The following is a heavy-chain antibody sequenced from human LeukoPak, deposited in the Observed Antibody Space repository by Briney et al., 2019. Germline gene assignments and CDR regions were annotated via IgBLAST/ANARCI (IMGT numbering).Heavy chain of an antibody. J-gene: IGHJ4*02. CDR3: ARRGGSGRAFDY. Sequence: PSETLSLTCSVSGASISGGTYYWGWIRQPPGKGLEWIGSIYYTGSTYDNPSLKSRVTISVDTSKNQFSLKLSSVTATDTAVYYCARRGGSGRAFDYWGQGTLVTVSS. CDR1: GASISGGTYY. CDR2: IYYTGST. D-gene: IGHD1-26*01. V-gene: IGHV4-39*01.